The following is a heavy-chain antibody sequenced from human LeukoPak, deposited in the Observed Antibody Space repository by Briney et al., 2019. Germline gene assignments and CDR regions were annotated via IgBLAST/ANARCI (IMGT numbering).Heavy chain of an antibody. V-gene: IGHV3-9*01. CDR1: GFTFDDYA. J-gene: IGHJ4*02. Sequence: GGSLRLSCAASGFTFDDYAMHWVRQAPGKGLEWVSGISWNSGSIGYADSVKGRFTISRDNAKNSLYLQMNSLRAEDTAVYYCAKDLGYVWGSYRALWGQGTLVTVSS. CDR2: ISWNSGSI. CDR3: AKDLGYVWGSYRAL. D-gene: IGHD3-16*02.